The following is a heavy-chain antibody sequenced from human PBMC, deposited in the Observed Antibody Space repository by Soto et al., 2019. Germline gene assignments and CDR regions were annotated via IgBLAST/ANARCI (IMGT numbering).Heavy chain of an antibody. J-gene: IGHJ6*03. Sequence: GGSLRLSCAASGFTFDDYAMHWVRQAPGKGLEWVSGISWNSGSIGYADSVKGRFTISRDNAKNSLYLQMNSLRAEDTALYYCAKDNPGYYMDVWGKGTTVTVSS. CDR3: AKDNPGYYMDV. V-gene: IGHV3-9*01. CDR1: GFTFDDYA. CDR2: ISWNSGSI.